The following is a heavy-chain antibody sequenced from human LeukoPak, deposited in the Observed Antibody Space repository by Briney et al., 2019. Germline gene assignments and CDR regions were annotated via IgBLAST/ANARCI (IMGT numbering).Heavy chain of an antibody. V-gene: IGHV6-1*01. J-gene: IGHJ3*02. D-gene: IGHD2-21*02. CDR1: GDSVSSNSA. CDR3: ARDSDDTFDI. Sequence: SQTLSLTCVISGDSVSSNSAWHWVRPPPSTGLEWLGRTYYRSQWYYDYAISVKGRITISPDTSRNQFSLHLNSVTSEDTAVYYCARDSDDTFDIWGQGTMVTVSS. CDR2: TYYRSQWYY.